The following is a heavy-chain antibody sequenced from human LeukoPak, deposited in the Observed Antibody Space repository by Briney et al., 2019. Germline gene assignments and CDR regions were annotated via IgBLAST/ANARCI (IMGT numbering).Heavy chain of an antibody. CDR2: ISWNSGSI. CDR3: AKVSRYSSGWFHYFDY. V-gene: IGHV3-9*01. J-gene: IGHJ4*02. CDR1: GFTFDDYA. D-gene: IGHD6-19*01. Sequence: GGSLRLSCAASGFTFDDYATHWVRQAPGKGLEWVSGISWNSGSIGYADSVKGRFTISRDNAKNSLYLQMNSLRAEDTALYYCAKVSRYSSGWFHYFDYWGQGTLVTVSS.